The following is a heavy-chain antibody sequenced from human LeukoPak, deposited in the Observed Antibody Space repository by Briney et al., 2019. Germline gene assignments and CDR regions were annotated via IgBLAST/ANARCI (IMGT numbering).Heavy chain of an antibody. V-gene: IGHV3-21*01. CDR2: ISSSSSYI. D-gene: IGHD3-22*01. CDR1: GFTFSSYS. J-gene: IGHJ4*02. CDR3: ARDAGEYYDSSGYGRANYFDY. Sequence: GGSLRLSCAASGFTFSSYSMNWVRQAPGKGLEWVSSISSSSSYIYYADSVKGRFTISRDNAKNSLYLQMNSLRAEDTAVYYCARDAGEYYDSSGYGRANYFDYWGQGTLVTVSS.